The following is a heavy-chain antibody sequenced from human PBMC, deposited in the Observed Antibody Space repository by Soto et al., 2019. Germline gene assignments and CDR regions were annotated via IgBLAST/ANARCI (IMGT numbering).Heavy chain of an antibody. D-gene: IGHD3-22*01. CDR2: IYYSGTT. J-gene: IGHJ4*02. V-gene: IGHV4-30-4*01. CDR3: VRRYYYDKSGYYGFDF. Sequence: QVQLQESGPGLAKPSQTLSLTCNVSGVSITSGDFYWNWIRQPPGRGLEWIGYIYYSGTTNYNPSLKSRITISLDTSKNQFSLKXSSVTAADTAVYYCVRRYYYDKSGYYGFDFWGQGTLVAVSS. CDR1: GVSITSGDFY.